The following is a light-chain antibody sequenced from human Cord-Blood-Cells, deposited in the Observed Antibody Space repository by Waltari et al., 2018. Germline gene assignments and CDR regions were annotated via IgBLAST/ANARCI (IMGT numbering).Light chain of an antibody. V-gene: IGLV2-23*01. Sequence: QSALTQPASVSGSPGQSITISCTGTSSDVGSYNLVSWYQQHPGKAPKLMIYEGSKRPPGVSNRISGSKSGNTASLTISGLQAEDEADYYCCSYAGSSTYVFGTGTKVTVL. CDR3: CSYAGSSTYV. J-gene: IGLJ1*01. CDR1: SSDVGSYNL. CDR2: EGS.